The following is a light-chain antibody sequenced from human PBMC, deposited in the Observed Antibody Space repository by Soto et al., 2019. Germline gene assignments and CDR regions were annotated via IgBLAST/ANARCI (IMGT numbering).Light chain of an antibody. CDR2: EVS. CDR3: SSYTSSSTYV. J-gene: IGLJ1*01. Sequence: QSALTQPPSVSGSPGQSVTISCTGTSSDVGSYNRVSWYQQPPGTAPKLMIYEVSNRPSGVPDRFSGSKSGNTASLTISGLQAEDEADYYSSSYTSSSTYVFGTGTKLTVL. CDR1: SSDVGSYNR. V-gene: IGLV2-18*02.